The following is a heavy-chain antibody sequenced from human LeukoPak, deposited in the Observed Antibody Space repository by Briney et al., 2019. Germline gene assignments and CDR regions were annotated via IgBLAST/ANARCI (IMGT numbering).Heavy chain of an antibody. V-gene: IGHV1-2*02. CDR1: GYTFTDYY. CDR2: INPNSGGT. Sequence: APVKVSCKASGYTFTDYYMHWVRQAPGQGLEWMGWINPNSGGTKYAQKFQGRVTMTRDTSISTAYMELSRLRSDDTAVYYCAREGEGYLDNWGQGTLVTVSS. J-gene: IGHJ4*02. CDR3: AREGEGYLDN.